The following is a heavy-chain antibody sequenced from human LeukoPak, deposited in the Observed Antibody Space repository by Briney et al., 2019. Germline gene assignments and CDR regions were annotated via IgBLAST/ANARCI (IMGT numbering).Heavy chain of an antibody. CDR2: ISYDGSNK. D-gene: IGHD2-2*01. J-gene: IGHJ4*02. V-gene: IGHV3-30*18. CDR3: AKDCSSTSRRFFDY. Sequence: GGSLRLSCAASGFTFSSYGMHWVRQAPGKGLEWVAVISYDGSNKYYADSVKGRFTISRDNSKNTLYLQMNSLRAEGTAVYYCAKDCSSTSRRFFDYWGQGTLVTVSS. CDR1: GFTFSSYG.